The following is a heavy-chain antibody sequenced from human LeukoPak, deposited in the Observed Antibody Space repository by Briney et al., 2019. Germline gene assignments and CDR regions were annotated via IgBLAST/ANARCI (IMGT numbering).Heavy chain of an antibody. CDR2: ISGSADST. J-gene: IGHJ4*02. CDR3: AKDQRRGYCSSTSCYIDY. D-gene: IGHD2-2*02. V-gene: IGHV3-23*01. CDR1: GFTFSSYW. Sequence: PGGSLRLSCAASGFTFSSYWMTWVRQAPGKGLEWVSAISGSADSTYYADSVKGRFTISRDNSKNTLYLQMNSLRSEDTAVYYCAKDQRRGYCSSTSCYIDYWGQGTLVTVSS.